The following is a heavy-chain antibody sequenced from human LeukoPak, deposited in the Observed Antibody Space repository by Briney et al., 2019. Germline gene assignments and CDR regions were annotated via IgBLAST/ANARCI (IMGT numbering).Heavy chain of an antibody. CDR1: GYTFSSYD. CDR3: ARQLYSTSSPRVFAY. V-gene: IGHV1-46*01. Sequence: ASVKDSCTVSGYTFSSYDMHRVRQAPGQGLEWMGLIDPSSSSTSYAQKFQGRVTMTRDVSTSTVYMELSSLRSDDTAAYYCARQLYSTSSPRVFAYWGQVTLVTVSS. J-gene: IGHJ4*01. D-gene: IGHD6-6*01. CDR2: IDPSSSST.